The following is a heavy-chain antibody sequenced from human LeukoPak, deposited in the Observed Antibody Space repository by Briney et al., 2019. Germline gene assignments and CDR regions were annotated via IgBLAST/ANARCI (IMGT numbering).Heavy chain of an antibody. CDR1: RYTFTSYW. CDR2: IYPGDSDT. J-gene: IGHJ4*02. V-gene: IGHV5-51*01. Sequence: ESLTLSCKGSRYTFTSYWIAWVRQMPGKGLEWMGIIYPGDSDTTYSPSFQGQVTISADKSISTAYLQWSSLKASDTAMYYCARRGGRDGYNEGFDYWGQGTLVTVSS. D-gene: IGHD5-24*01. CDR3: ARRGGRDGYNEGFDY.